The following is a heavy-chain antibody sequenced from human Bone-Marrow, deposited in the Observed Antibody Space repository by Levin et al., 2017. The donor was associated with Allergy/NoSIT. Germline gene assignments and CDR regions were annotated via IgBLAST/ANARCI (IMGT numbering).Heavy chain of an antibody. CDR3: ARSGALTGVDY. J-gene: IGHJ4*02. CDR2: ISGSGTSP. D-gene: IGHD3-9*01. V-gene: IGHV3-23*01. CDR1: GFMFRNYA. Sequence: SCAASGFMFRNYAMTWVRQAPGKGLEWVAAISGSGTSPFYEDSVKGRFSIPRDNSKNEQYLQMDSLRVEDTALYYCARSGALTGVDYWGQGILVTVSS.